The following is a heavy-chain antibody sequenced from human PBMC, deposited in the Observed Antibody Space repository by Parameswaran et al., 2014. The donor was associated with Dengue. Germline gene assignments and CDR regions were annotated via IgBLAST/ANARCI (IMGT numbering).Heavy chain of an antibody. CDR3: ARGFTMVRVGDY. CDR2: ISSSGSTI. J-gene: IGHJ4*02. Sequence: WIRQPPGKGLEWVSYISSSGSTIYYADSVKGRFTISRDNAKNSLYLQMNSLRAEDTAVYYCARGFTMVRVGDYWGQGTLVTVSS. V-gene: IGHV3-48*03. D-gene: IGHD3-10*01.